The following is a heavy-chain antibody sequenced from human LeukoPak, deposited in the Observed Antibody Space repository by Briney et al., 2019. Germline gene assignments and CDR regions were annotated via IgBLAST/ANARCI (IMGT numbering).Heavy chain of an antibody. Sequence: GGSLRLSCAASGFTFSSYSMHWVRQAPGKGLEWVSSISSSGSYIYYADSVKGRFTISRDNAKNSLYLQMNSLRAEDTAVYYCARALTAASDYWGQGTLVTVSS. J-gene: IGHJ4*02. D-gene: IGHD2-2*01. CDR2: ISSSGSYI. V-gene: IGHV3-21*01. CDR1: GFTFSSYS. CDR3: ARALTAASDY.